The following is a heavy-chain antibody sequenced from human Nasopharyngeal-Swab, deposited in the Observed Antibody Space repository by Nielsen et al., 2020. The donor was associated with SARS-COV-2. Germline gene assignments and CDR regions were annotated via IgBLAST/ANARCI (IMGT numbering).Heavy chain of an antibody. D-gene: IGHD1-26*01. Sequence: GGSLRLSCKRSGSSFTSYWIGWVRPLPGNGLEWMGTIYPGDSDTRYSPSFQGQVTISADKSISTAYLQWSSLKDSDTAMYYCARREWELPRGNAFDIWGQGTMVTVSS. CDR1: GSSFTSYW. V-gene: IGHV5-51*01. CDR3: ARREWELPRGNAFDI. J-gene: IGHJ3*02. CDR2: IYPGDSDT.